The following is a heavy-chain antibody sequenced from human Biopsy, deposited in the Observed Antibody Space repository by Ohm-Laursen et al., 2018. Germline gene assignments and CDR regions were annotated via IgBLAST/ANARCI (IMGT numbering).Heavy chain of an antibody. D-gene: IGHD4-17*01. CDR1: GYPFITYG. CDR2: ISAYNGHT. Sequence: ESSVKVSCKASGYPFITYGISWVRQAPGQGLEWMGWISAYNGHTKFARKFQDRVTMTTDTSTTTAYMDLRSLRSDDTAVYYCARDPHGEGRDYGSYFDYWGQGTLATVSS. V-gene: IGHV1-18*01. CDR3: ARDPHGEGRDYGSYFDY. J-gene: IGHJ4*02.